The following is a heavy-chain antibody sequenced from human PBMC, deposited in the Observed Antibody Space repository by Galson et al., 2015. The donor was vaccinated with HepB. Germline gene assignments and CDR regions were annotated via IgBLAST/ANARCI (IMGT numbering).Heavy chain of an antibody. D-gene: IGHD3-10*01. CDR2: INPSGGST. Sequence: SVKVSCKASGYTFTSYYMHWVRQAPGQGLEWVGIINPSGGSTSYAQKLQGRVTITRDTSTSTVYMELSSLRSEDTAVYYCARERGPGYYYYGMDVWGQGTTVTVSS. CDR3: ARERGPGYYYYGMDV. V-gene: IGHV1-46*04. CDR1: GYTFTSYY. J-gene: IGHJ6*02.